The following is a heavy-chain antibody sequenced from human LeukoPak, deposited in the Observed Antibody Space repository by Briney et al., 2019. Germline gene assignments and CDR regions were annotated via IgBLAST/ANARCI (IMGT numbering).Heavy chain of an antibody. CDR3: ARATSGYHYDP. CDR1: GGSISSSSYY. CDR2: IYYSGST. Sequence: PSQTLSLTCTVSGGSISSSSYYWGWIRQPPGKGLEWIGSIYYSGSTYYNPSLKSRVTISVDTSKNQFSLKLSSVTAADTAVYYCARATSGYHYDPWGQGTLVTVSS. V-gene: IGHV4-39*07. D-gene: IGHD5-12*01. J-gene: IGHJ5*02.